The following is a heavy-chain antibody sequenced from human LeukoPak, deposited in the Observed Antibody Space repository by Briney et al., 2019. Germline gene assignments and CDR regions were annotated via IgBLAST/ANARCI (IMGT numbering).Heavy chain of an antibody. Sequence: VASVKVSCKASGGTFSSYAISWVRQAPGQGLEWMGGIIPIFGTANYAQKFQGRVTITADESTSTAYMELSSLRSDDTAVYYCARATPVVPAAWNAFDIWGQGTMVTVSS. V-gene: IGHV1-69*13. D-gene: IGHD2-2*01. CDR2: IIPIFGTA. J-gene: IGHJ3*02. CDR1: GGTFSSYA. CDR3: ARATPVVPAAWNAFDI.